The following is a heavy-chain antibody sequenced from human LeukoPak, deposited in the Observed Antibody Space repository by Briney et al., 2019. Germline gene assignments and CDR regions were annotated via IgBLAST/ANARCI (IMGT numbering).Heavy chain of an antibody. J-gene: IGHJ4*02. CDR1: GFTFSRLW. V-gene: IGHV3-7*03. D-gene: IGHD3-16*01. Sequence: PGGSLRLSCAASGFTFSRLWMTWVRQAPGKGLEWVANIEPDGSDKFYLDSVKGRFTISRDNSGDSLHLQMNSLRAEDTAVYYCARGDGVYDYVWGRSYWGQGTLVTVSS. CDR3: ARGDGVYDYVWGRSY. CDR2: IEPDGSDK.